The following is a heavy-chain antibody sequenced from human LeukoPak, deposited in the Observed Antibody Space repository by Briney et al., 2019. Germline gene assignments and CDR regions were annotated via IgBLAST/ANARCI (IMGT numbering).Heavy chain of an antibody. CDR2: IIPIFGTA. CDR1: GYSFTTYW. V-gene: IGHV1-69*01. Sequence: KISCKGSGYSFTTYWIGWVRQAPGQGLEWMGGIIPIFGTANYAQKFQGRVTITADESTSTAYMELSSLRSEDTAVYYCARSASNYDILTGYNYWGQGTLVTVSS. J-gene: IGHJ4*02. CDR3: ARSASNYDILTGYNY. D-gene: IGHD3-9*01.